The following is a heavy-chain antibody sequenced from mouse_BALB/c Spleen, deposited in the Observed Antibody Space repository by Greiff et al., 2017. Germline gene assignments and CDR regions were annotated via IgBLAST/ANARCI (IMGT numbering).Heavy chain of an antibody. J-gene: IGHJ1*01. CDR3: VREDDYDPYWYFDV. CDR2: IRSKSNNYAT. Sequence: EVQLVESGGGLVQPKGSLKLSCAASGFTFNTYAMHWVCQAPGKGLEWVARIRSKSNNYATYYADSVKDRFTISRDDSQSMLYLQMNNLKTEDTAMYYCVREDDYDPYWYFDVWGAGTTVTVSS. D-gene: IGHD2-4*01. V-gene: IGHV10-3*03. CDR1: GFTFNTYA.